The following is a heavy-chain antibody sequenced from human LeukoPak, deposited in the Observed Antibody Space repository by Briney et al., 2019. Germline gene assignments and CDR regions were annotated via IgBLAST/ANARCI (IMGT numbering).Heavy chain of an antibody. CDR2: ISSSSSYI. CDR1: GFTFSSYS. D-gene: IGHD2-15*01. Sequence: GGSLRLSCAASGFTFSSYSMNWVRQAPGKGLEWVSSISSSSSYIYYADSVKGRFTISRDNAKNSLYLQMNSLRAEDTAVYYCVRDLEGGGGSGFDYWGQGTLVTVSS. V-gene: IGHV3-21*01. J-gene: IGHJ4*02. CDR3: VRDLEGGGGSGFDY.